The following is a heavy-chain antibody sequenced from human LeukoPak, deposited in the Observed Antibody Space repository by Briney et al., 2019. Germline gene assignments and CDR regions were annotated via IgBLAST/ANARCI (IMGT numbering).Heavy chain of an antibody. J-gene: IGHJ3*02. V-gene: IGHV4-59*05. CDR2: IYYSGST. D-gene: IGHD4-23*01. CDR3: ARHRDHDYGGNSRWDAFDI. CDR1: GDSINGYY. Sequence: SETLSLTCTVSGDSINGYYWSWIRQPPGKGLEWIGSIYYSGSTYYNPSLKSRVTISVDTSKNQFSLKLSSVTAADTAVYYCARHRDHDYGGNSRWDAFDIWGQGTMVTVSS.